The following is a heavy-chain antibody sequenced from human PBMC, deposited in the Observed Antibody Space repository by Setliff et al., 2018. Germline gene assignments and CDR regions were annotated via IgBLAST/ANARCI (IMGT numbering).Heavy chain of an antibody. Sequence: SETLSLTCTVSGGSVNGGYDNWNWLRQPAGKGLEWIGEINHSGSTNYNPSLKSRVTISVDTSKNQFSLKLSSVTAADTAVYYCARGGRDGYNYELDYWGQGTLVTVS. CDR3: ARGGRDGYNYELDY. V-gene: IGHV4-61*10. CDR2: INHSGST. CDR1: GGSVNGGYDN. J-gene: IGHJ4*02. D-gene: IGHD5-12*01.